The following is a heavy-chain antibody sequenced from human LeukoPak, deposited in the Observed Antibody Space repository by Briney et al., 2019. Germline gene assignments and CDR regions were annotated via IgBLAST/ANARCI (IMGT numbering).Heavy chain of an antibody. CDR1: AGSISSGDYY. CDR2: IYYSGST. CDR3: ARARSTHYDSSGYYVD. J-gene: IGHJ4*02. D-gene: IGHD3-22*01. Sequence: SETLSLTCTVSAGSISSGDYYWSWIRQPPGKGLERIGYIYYSGSTYNNPSLKSRVTISVDTSKNQFSLKLSSVTAADTAVYYCARARSTHYDSSGYYVDWGQGTLVTVSS. V-gene: IGHV4-30-4*01.